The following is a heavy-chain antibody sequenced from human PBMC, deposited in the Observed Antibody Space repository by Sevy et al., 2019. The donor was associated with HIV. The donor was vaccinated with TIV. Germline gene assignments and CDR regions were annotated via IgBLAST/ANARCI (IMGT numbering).Heavy chain of an antibody. CDR3: AKGWELLDS. CDR1: GFTFSNYA. CDR2: ISGVGGTT. V-gene: IGHV3-23*01. D-gene: IGHD1-7*01. Sequence: GGSLRLSCAASGFTFSNYAMTWVRQAPERGLEWVSAISGVGGTTYYADSVKGRFTISRDNSNNTLYLQMNSLRVEDTAIYFCAKGWELLDSWGQGTLVTVSS. J-gene: IGHJ4*02.